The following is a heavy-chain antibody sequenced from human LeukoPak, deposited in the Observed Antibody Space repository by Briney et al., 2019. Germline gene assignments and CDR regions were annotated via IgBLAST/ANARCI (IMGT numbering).Heavy chain of an antibody. V-gene: IGHV3-21*01. CDR3: ASIIRYYYDSSGFPSG. CDR1: GFTFSSYS. D-gene: IGHD3-22*01. CDR2: ISSSSSYI. Sequence: GGSLRLSCAASGFTFSSYSMNWVRQAPGKGLEWVSSISSSSSYIYYADSVKGRFTISRDNAKNSLYLQMNSLRAEDTAVYYCASIIRYYYDSSGFPSGWGQGTLVTVSS. J-gene: IGHJ4*02.